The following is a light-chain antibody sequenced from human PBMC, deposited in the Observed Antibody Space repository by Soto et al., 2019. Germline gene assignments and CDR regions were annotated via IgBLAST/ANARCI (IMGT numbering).Light chain of an antibody. J-gene: IGKJ2*01. V-gene: IGKV1-39*01. CDR3: QQTFRPLYT. CDR2: VAS. Sequence: DIPMTQSLSSLSASVGDTVTITCRASQSISNSLSWYQQKPGKAPKFLIYVASTLQRGVPSRFSGSGSGTDFTLTISSLQPEDVATYYCQQTFRPLYTFGQGTKLEIK. CDR1: QSISNS.